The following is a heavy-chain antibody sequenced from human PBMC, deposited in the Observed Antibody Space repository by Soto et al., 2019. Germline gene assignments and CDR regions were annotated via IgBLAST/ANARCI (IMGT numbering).Heavy chain of an antibody. CDR1: GYSFANYW. CDR3: ARNRLRQYYYGMDV. CDR2: IYPGDSDT. J-gene: IGHJ6*02. D-gene: IGHD3-10*01. V-gene: IGHV5-51*01. Sequence: GESLKISCQGSGYSFANYWIAWVRQMPGKGLEWVGVIYPGDSDTSYSPSFRGQVTMSADKSISHVYLQWSSLKASDTAMYYCARNRLRQYYYGMDVWGQGTTVTVSS.